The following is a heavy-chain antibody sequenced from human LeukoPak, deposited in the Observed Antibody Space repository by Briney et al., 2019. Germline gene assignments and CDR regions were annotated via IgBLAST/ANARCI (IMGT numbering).Heavy chain of an antibody. D-gene: IGHD4-17*01. CDR2: INHSGST. J-gene: IGHJ6*02. CDR1: GGSFSGYY. CDR3: ARGHAQSDYGERPYYYYGMDV. V-gene: IGHV4-34*01. Sequence: SETLSLTCAVYGGSFSGYYWSWIRQPPGKGLEWIGEINHSGSTNYNPSPKSRVTISVDTSKNQFSLKLSSVTAADTAVYYCARGHAQSDYGERPYYYYGMDVWGQGTTVTVSS.